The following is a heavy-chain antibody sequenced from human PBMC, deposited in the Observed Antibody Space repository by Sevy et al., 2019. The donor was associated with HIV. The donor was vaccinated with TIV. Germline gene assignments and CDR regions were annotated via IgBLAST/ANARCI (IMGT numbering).Heavy chain of an antibody. D-gene: IGHD2-21*02. V-gene: IGHV3-30*18. Sequence: GGSLRISCAASGFTFSSYGMHWVRQAPGKGLEWVAVISYDGSNKYYADSVKGRFTISRDNSKNTLYLQMNSLRAEDTAVYYCAKGGGDYYYYYYYIDVWGKGTTVTVSS. CDR1: GFTFSSYG. J-gene: IGHJ6*03. CDR2: ISYDGSNK. CDR3: AKGGGDYYYYYYYIDV.